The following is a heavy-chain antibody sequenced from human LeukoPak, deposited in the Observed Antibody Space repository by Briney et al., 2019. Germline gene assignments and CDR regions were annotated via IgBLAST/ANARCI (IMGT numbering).Heavy chain of an antibody. CDR2: INPNSGGT. J-gene: IGHJ4*02. V-gene: IGHV1-2*02. CDR3: AKGKHSGTYSASDY. Sequence: ASVKVSYKASGYTFSGYYMHWVRQAPGQGLEWMGWINPNSGGTNYAQKFQGRVTMTRDTSISTAYMELSRLRPDDTAVYYCAKGKHSGTYSASDYWGQGTLVTVSS. CDR1: GYTFSGYY. D-gene: IGHD1-26*01.